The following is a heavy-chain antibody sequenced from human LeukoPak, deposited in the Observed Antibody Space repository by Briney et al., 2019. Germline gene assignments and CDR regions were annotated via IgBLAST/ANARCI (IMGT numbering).Heavy chain of an antibody. Sequence: GGSLRLSCAASGFIFRNYAMSWVRQGPARGLEWVSSLRGDGSTFYADSVKGRFTLSRDDSRNTVYLQLNNLRVQDTAIYYSAKASSVSNAAAVLWGQGTLVTVSS. CDR1: GFIFRNYA. D-gene: IGHD3-10*01. V-gene: IGHV3-23*01. CDR3: AKASSVSNAAAVL. CDR2: LRGDGST. J-gene: IGHJ4*02.